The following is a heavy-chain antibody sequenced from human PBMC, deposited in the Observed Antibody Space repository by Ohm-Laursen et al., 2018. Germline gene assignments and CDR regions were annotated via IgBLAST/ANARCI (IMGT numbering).Heavy chain of an antibody. Sequence: SLRLSCAASGFTFSSYSMNWVRQAPGKGLEWVSSISSSSSYIYYADSVKGRFTISRDNAKSSLYLQMNSLRAEDTAVYYCACPETEDPHDYGLSWGQGTLVTVSS. J-gene: IGHJ4*02. CDR3: ACPETEDPHDYGLS. V-gene: IGHV3-21*04. CDR1: GFTFSSYS. CDR2: ISSSSSYI. D-gene: IGHD4-17*01.